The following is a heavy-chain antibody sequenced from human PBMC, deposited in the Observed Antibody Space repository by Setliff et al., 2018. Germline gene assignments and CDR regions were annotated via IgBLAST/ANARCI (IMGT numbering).Heavy chain of an antibody. CDR2: IHYSGTT. V-gene: IGHV4-39*07. CDR1: GASINSGTYY. CDR3: ARGRNIAARLLDS. J-gene: IGHJ4*02. D-gene: IGHD6-6*01. Sequence: SETLSLTCTVSGASINSGTYYWAWIRQPPGKGLEWIGRIHYSGTTYYNASLKSRVTISIDTSKDQFSLKLISMTAADTAVYYCARGRNIAARLLDSWGQGTRVTVSS.